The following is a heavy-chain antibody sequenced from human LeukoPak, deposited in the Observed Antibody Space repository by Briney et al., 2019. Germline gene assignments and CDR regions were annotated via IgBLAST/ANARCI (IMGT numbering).Heavy chain of an antibody. V-gene: IGHV3-48*03. J-gene: IGHJ4*02. CDR1: GFTLSSFE. CDR2: IDSSGSTI. Sequence: AGGSLRLSCAASGFTLSSFEMNWVRQAPGRGLECILHIDSSGSTIYYADSVKGRFTISRDTAKNSLYLQMNSLRAEDTAVYYCSKVPGDYWGQGTLVTVSS. CDR3: SKVPGDY.